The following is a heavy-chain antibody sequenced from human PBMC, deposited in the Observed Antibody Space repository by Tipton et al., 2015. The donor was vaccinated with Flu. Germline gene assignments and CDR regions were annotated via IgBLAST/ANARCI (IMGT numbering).Heavy chain of an antibody. J-gene: IGHJ3*01. D-gene: IGHD1-1*01. CDR2: IHPSGNT. V-gene: IGHV4-4*07. Sequence: TLSLTCRVSGGSINGLYWSWIRQPAGKGLEWIGRIHPSGNTNYNPSLKSRVTMSADMSKNQFSLKLTSVTAADTAIYYCASDKGGGTYTVDVWSRAIMATASS. CDR3: ASDKGGGTYTVDV. CDR1: GGSINGLY.